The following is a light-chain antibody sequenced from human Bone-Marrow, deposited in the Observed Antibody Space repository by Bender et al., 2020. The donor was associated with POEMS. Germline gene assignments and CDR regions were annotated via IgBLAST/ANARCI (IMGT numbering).Light chain of an antibody. CDR3: QAWDSSDVV. V-gene: IGLV3-1*01. Sequence: SYELTQPPSVSVSPGQTATITCSGNNLGNLFTHWYQQRPGQSPVLVIYQDEKRPSGIRERFSGSNSGDTATLTISGTQSMDEADYYCQAWDSSDVVFGGGTKLTVL. J-gene: IGLJ2*01. CDR1: NLGNLF. CDR2: QDE.